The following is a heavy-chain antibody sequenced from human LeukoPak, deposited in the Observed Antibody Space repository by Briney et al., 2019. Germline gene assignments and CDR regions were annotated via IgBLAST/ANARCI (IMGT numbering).Heavy chain of an antibody. CDR1: GFTFSSYG. J-gene: IGHJ4*02. CDR3: AKAHYDSSGYYNY. CDR2: ISGSGGST. V-gene: IGHV3-23*01. D-gene: IGHD3-22*01. Sequence: PGGSLRPSCAASGFTFSSYGMSWVRQAPGKGLEWVSAISGSGGSTHYADSVKGRFTISRDNSKNTLYLQMNSLRAEDTAVYYCAKAHYDSSGYYNYWGQGTLVTVSS.